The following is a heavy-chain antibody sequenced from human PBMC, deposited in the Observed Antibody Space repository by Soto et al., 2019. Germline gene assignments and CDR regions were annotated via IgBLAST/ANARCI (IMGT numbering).Heavy chain of an antibody. CDR3: ARDLWVTMIVDDYYGMDV. CDR1: GYTFTSYG. Sequence: ASVKVSCKASGYTFTSYGISWVRQAPGQGLEWMGWISAYNGNTNYAQKLQGRVTMTTDTSTSTAYMELRSLRSDDTAVCYCARDLWVTMIVDDYYGMDVWGQGTTVTVSS. V-gene: IGHV1-18*04. J-gene: IGHJ6*02. D-gene: IGHD3-22*01. CDR2: ISAYNGNT.